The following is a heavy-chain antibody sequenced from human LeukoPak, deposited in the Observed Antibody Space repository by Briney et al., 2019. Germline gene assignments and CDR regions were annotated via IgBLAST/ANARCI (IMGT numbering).Heavy chain of an antibody. CDR3: AVMHRYYDGSGYWVQ. D-gene: IGHD3-22*01. CDR1: GFTFGSYA. CDR2: ISTSGGTT. J-gene: IGHJ4*02. Sequence: GGSLRLSCAASGFTFGSYAMSWVRQAPGKGLEWVSGISTSGGTTSYAESVKGRFTVSRDNPRNTLYIEMNSLRDEDTAVYYCAVMHRYYDGSGYWVQWGQGTLVTVSS. V-gene: IGHV3-23*01.